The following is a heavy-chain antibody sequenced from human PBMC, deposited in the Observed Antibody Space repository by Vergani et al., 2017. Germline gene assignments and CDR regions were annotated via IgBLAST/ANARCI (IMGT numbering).Heavy chain of an antibody. J-gene: IGHJ4*02. CDR3: RWVADIYGLGGRLFDL. CDR2: MYHSGST. Sequence: QVRLQESGPGLVKPSETLSLTCSVSGGSMSGYYWSWIRQPPGKELEWIGYMYHSGSTNYNPSLETRVTISGDTSKNQFTLKLNSVTAADTAVDYCRWVADIYGLGGRLFDLWGQGILVTVSS. V-gene: IGHV4-59*01. CDR1: GGSMSGYY. D-gene: IGHD3-10*01.